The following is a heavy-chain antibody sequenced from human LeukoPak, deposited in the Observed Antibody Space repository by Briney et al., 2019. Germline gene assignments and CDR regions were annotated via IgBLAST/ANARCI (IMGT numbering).Heavy chain of an antibody. J-gene: IGHJ6*04. V-gene: IGHV3-30*18. CDR1: GFTFSSYG. CDR3: AKDRSGGRNGMAV. D-gene: IGHD1-26*01. Sequence: PGRSLRLSCAASGFTFSSYGMHWVRQAPGKGLEWVAVISYDGSNKYYADSVKGRFTISRDNSKNTLYLQMNSLRAEDTAVYYCAKDRSGGRNGMAVWGKGTTVTVSS. CDR2: ISYDGSNK.